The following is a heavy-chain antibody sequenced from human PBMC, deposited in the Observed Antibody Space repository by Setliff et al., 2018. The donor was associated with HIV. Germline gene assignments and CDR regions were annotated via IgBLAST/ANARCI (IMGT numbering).Heavy chain of an antibody. CDR2: FHHSGSA. V-gene: IGHV4-39*02. J-gene: IGHJ3*02. D-gene: IGHD3-10*01. CDR3: AREVNIPVRGITDDAFDI. CDR1: GGSISSDSYY. Sequence: PSETLSLTCNVSGGSISSDSYYWGWIRQPPGKGLEWIGSFHHSGSASYNPSLRSRVTISEDTSKNQFSLKLTSVTAADTAVYYCAREVNIPVRGITDDAFDIWGQGTMVTVSS.